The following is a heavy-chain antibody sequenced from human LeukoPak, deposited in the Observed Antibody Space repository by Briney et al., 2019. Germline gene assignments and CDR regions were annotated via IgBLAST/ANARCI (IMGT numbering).Heavy chain of an antibody. CDR2: INPNNDDS. D-gene: IGHD5-12*01. CDR3: ARWLPTTYFDY. J-gene: IGHJ4*02. V-gene: IGHV1-2*02. Sequence: AAVKLSCMASGYTFSGYYMYWVRQAPGQGLEWMGWINPNNDDSNSAPKFQGRVSMTWDTPISPAYMQLNTLTSDDTAVYYCARWLPTTYFDYWGQGTL. CDR1: GYTFSGYY.